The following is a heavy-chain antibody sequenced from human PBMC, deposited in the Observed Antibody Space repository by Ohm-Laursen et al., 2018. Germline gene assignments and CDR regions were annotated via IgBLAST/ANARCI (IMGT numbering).Heavy chain of an antibody. D-gene: IGHD5-12*01. J-gene: IGHJ6*02. V-gene: IGHV3-48*03. Sequence: SLRLSCAASGITFSSYAMSWVRQAPGEGLEWVSYIGSGYTPHYADSVKGRFTTSRDNAKNSLYLQMTSLTAEDTAVYYCAREGGYDSPGNYYGMDVWGQGTTVTVSS. CDR1: GITFSSYA. CDR2: IGSGYTP. CDR3: AREGGYDSPGNYYGMDV.